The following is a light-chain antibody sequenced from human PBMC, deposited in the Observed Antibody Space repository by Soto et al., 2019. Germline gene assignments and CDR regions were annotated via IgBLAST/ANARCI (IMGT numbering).Light chain of an antibody. CDR1: QSISRF. J-gene: IGKJ4*01. V-gene: IGKV3-11*01. CDR3: QQRGKWPLT. Sequence: ETVLTQSPAILSLSPGERATLSCRASQSISRFVAWFQQKPGHSPRLLIYDASNRATGIPARFTGSGSGTDFTLTISSLEPEDFAVYFCQQRGKWPLTFGEGTKLEIK. CDR2: DAS.